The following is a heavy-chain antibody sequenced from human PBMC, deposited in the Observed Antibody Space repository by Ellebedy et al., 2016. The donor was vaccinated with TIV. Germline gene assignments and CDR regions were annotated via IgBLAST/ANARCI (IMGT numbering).Heavy chain of an antibody. J-gene: IGHJ6*02. V-gene: IGHV3-48*02. CDR2: ISSSSSTI. CDR1: GFTFSSYS. CDR3: AARYYDFWSGYIHGMDV. D-gene: IGHD3-3*01. Sequence: GGSLRLXXAASGFTFSSYSMNWVRQAPGKGLEWVSYISSSSSTIYYVDSVKGRFTISRDNAKNSLYLQMNSLRDEDTAVYYCAARYYDFWSGYIHGMDVWGQGTTVTVSS.